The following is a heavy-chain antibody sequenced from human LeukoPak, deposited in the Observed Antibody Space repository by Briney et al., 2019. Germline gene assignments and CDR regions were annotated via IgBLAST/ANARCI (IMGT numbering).Heavy chain of an antibody. CDR2: INPNSGGT. D-gene: IGHD6-13*01. Sequence: ASVKVFCKGSGYTFTRYYMHWGRQAPGQGAEWMGWINPNSGGTNYAQKFQGRVTMTRDTSISTAYMELSRLRSDDTAVYYCARVVGSSWDRPYFDYWGQGTLVTVSS. CDR1: GYTFTRYY. V-gene: IGHV1-2*02. J-gene: IGHJ4*02. CDR3: ARVVGSSWDRPYFDY.